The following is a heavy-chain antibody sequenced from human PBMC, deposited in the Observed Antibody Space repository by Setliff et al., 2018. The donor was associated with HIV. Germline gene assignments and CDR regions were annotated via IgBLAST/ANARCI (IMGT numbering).Heavy chain of an antibody. CDR1: GYTFTGYY. V-gene: IGHV1-2*06. J-gene: IGHJ4*02. Sequence: ASVKVSCKASGYTFTGYYMHWVRQAPGQGLEWMGRINPNSGGTNYAQKFRGRVTMTTDTSTSTAYMELRSLKSDDTAVYYCARARGIITTFDYWGQGTLVTVSS. CDR2: INPNSGGT. CDR3: ARARGIITTFDY. D-gene: IGHD3-22*01.